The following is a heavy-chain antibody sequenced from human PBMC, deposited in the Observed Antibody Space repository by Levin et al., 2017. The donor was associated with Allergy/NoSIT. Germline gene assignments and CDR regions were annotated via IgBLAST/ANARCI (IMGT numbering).Heavy chain of an antibody. Sequence: PGESLKISCKGSGYSFTSYWISWVRQMPGKGLEWMGRIDPSDSYTNYSPSFQGHVTISADKSISTAYLQWSSLKASDTAMYYCARHSSNDYGDYHFDYWGQGTLVTVSS. CDR1: GYSFTSYW. CDR3: ARHSSNDYGDYHFDY. CDR2: IDPSDSYT. J-gene: IGHJ4*02. D-gene: IGHD4-17*01. V-gene: IGHV5-10-1*01.